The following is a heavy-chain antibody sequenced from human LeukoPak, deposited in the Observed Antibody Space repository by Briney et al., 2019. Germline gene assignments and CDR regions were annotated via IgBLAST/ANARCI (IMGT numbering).Heavy chain of an antibody. CDR3: ARDLIHNWNDFPVIDY. V-gene: IGHV1-2*06. Sequence: ASVKVSCKASGYTFTGYYMHWVRQAPGQGLEWMGRINPNSGGTNYAQKFQGRVTMTRDTSISTAYMELSRLRSDDTAVYYCARDLIHNWNDFPVIDYWGQGTLVTVSS. J-gene: IGHJ4*02. CDR1: GYTFTGYY. D-gene: IGHD1-20*01. CDR2: INPNSGGT.